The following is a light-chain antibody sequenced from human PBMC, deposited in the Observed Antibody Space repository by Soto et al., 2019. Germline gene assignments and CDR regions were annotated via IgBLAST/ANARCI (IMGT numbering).Light chain of an antibody. CDR2: RAS. CDR3: QQYGSSPLT. V-gene: IGKV3-20*01. CDR1: QSVSSDY. Sequence: EIVLTQSPGTLSLSPGERATLSCRASQSVSSDYLAWYQQKPGQTPKVLIYRASSRATGIPDRFSGSGSGTDFTLTISRLQPEEFAVYYCQQYGSSPLTFGGGPKVEIK. J-gene: IGKJ4*01.